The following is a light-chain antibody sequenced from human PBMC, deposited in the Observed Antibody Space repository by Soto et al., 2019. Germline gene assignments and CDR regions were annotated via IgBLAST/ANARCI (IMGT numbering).Light chain of an antibody. V-gene: IGLV1-44*01. CDR2: SNN. J-gene: IGLJ2*01. Sequence: QSVLIQPPSASGTPGQRVTISCSGSSSNIGSNTVNWYQQLPGTAPKLLIYSNNQRPSGVPDRFSGSKSGTSASLAISGLQSEDEADYYCAAWDDSLNGVVFGGGTKLTV. CDR3: AAWDDSLNGVV. CDR1: SSNIGSNT.